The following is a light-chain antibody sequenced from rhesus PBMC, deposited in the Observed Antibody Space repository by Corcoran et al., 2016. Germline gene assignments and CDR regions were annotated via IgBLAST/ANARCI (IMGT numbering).Light chain of an antibody. V-gene: IGKV1-44*02. Sequence: DIQMTQSPSSLSASVGDRVTITCRASQTIGSSLAWYQQKPGKVPKLLIYTASSLESGVPSRFSGSGSGTEVTLTISSLQPEEFATYYCQQHNSHPLTFGGGTKVEIK. J-gene: IGKJ4*01. CDR2: TAS. CDR3: QQHNSHPLT. CDR1: QTIGSS.